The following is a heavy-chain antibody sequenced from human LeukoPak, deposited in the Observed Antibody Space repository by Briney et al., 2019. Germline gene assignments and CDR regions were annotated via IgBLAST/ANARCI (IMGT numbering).Heavy chain of an antibody. J-gene: IGHJ4*02. D-gene: IGHD1-26*01. CDR1: GFTFSSYA. V-gene: IGHV3-23*01. CDR3: ARDSVGATYFEY. CDR2: ISGSGGST. Sequence: PGGSLRLSCAASGFTFSSYAMSWVRQAPGKGLEWVSAISGSGGSTYYADSVKGRFAISRDNSKNTLYLQMNSLRAEDTALYYCARDSVGATYFEYGGQGTLVTVSS.